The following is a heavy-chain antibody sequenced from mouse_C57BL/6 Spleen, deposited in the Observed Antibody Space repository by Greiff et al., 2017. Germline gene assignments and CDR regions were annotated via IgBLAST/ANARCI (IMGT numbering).Heavy chain of an antibody. V-gene: IGHV1-76*01. D-gene: IGHD2-3*01. Sequence: QVQLQQSGAELVRPGASVKLSCKASGYTFTDYYINWVKQRPGQGLEWIARIYPGSGNTYYNEKFKGKATLTAEKSSSTAYMQLSSLTSEDSAVYFCARGKESDGYSPAWFAYWGQGTLVTVSA. CDR3: ARGKESDGYSPAWFAY. CDR2: IYPGSGNT. J-gene: IGHJ3*01. CDR1: GYTFTDYY.